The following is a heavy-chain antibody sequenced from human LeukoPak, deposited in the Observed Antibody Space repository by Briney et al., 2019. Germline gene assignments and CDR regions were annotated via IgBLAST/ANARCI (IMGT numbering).Heavy chain of an antibody. CDR1: GGSVTSSSYY. CDR3: ARRGAGRNWFDP. V-gene: IGHV4-39*01. J-gene: IGHJ5*02. CDR2: IYYSGGT. Sequence: ASETLSLTCSVSGGSVTSSSYYWGWIRQPPGKGLEWIGSIYYSGGTYYSPSLKSRVTISVDTSKNQFSLKLNSMTAADRAVYFCARRGAGRNWFDPWAREPWSPSPQ.